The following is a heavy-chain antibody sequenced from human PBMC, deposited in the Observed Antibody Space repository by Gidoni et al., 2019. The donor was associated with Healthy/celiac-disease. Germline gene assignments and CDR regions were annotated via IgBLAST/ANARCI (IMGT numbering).Heavy chain of an antibody. V-gene: IGHV3-48*02. CDR1: GFTFSSDS. D-gene: IGHD3-3*01. CDR2: ISSSSSTI. CDR3: ARGREAYYDFWSPFDY. J-gene: IGHJ4*02. Sequence: EVQLVESGGGLVQPGGSLRLSCAASGFTFSSDSMNWVRQAPGKGLEWVSYISSSSSTIYYADSVKGRFTISRDNAKNSLYLQMNSLRDEDTAVYYCARGREAYYDFWSPFDYWGQGTLVTVSS.